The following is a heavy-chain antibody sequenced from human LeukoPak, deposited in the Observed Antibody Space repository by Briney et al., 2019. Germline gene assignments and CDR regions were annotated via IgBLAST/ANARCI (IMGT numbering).Heavy chain of an antibody. V-gene: IGHV3-7*01. Sequence: PGGSLRLSCAASGFTLSTYWMSWVRQAPGEGLEGVANIKQDGSEKYYVDSVKGRFTISRDNAKNSLYLQMNSLRAEDTAVYYCARGSGYYLGHFDYWGQGTLVTVSS. CDR3: ARGSGYYLGHFDY. J-gene: IGHJ4*02. CDR2: IKQDGSEK. CDR1: GFTLSTYW. D-gene: IGHD3-22*01.